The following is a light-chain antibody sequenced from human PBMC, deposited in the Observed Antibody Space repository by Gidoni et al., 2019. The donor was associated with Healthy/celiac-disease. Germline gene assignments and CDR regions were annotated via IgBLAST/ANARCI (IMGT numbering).Light chain of an antibody. CDR2: DAS. Sequence: EIVLTQSPATLSLSPGERATLSCRASQSVSSYLAWYQQKPGQAPRLLIYDASNRATGIPARFSGSGSGTDFTLTISSLEPEDFAGYYCQQRSNWPFLTCGGGTKVEIK. CDR1: QSVSSY. J-gene: IGKJ4*01. CDR3: QQRSNWPFLT. V-gene: IGKV3-11*01.